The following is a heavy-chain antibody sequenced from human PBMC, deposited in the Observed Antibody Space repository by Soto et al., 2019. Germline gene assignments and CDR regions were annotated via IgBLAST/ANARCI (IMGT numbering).Heavy chain of an antibody. CDR2: ISAYNGNT. V-gene: IGHV1-18*01. D-gene: IGHD3-3*01. CDR1: GYTFTSYG. Sequence: ASVKVSCKASGYTFTSYGIIWVRQAPGQGLEWMGWISAYNGNTNYAQKLQGRVTMTTDTSTSTAYMELRSLRSDDTAVYYCARVMYYDFWSGYYTGKNWFDPWGQGTLVTVSS. CDR3: ARVMYYDFWSGYYTGKNWFDP. J-gene: IGHJ5*02.